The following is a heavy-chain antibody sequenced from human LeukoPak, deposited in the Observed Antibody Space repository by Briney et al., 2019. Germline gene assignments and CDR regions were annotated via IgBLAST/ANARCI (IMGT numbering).Heavy chain of an antibody. D-gene: IGHD6-6*01. Sequence: GGSLRLSCAASGFTFSSYSINWFRKAPGRGLEWVSSISSSSSYIYYADSVKGRFTISRDNAKNSLYLQMNSLRAEDTAVYYCARDYSSYGFDYWGQGTLVTVSS. CDR2: ISSSSSYI. V-gene: IGHV3-21*01. CDR3: ARDYSSYGFDY. CDR1: GFTFSSYS. J-gene: IGHJ4*02.